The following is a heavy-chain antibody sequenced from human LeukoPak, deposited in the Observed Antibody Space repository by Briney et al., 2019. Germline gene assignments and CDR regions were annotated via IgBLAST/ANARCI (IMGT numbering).Heavy chain of an antibody. V-gene: IGHV4-30-4*08. CDR1: GGSISSGDYY. Sequence: SETLSLTCTVSGGSISSGDYYWSWIRQPPGKGLEWIGYIYYSGSTYYNPSLKSRVTISVDTSKNQFSLKLSSVTAADTAVYYCVRVPMRWEPPGYYYYMDVWGKGTTVTVSS. D-gene: IGHD1-26*01. CDR2: IYYSGST. J-gene: IGHJ6*03. CDR3: VRVPMRWEPPGYYYYMDV.